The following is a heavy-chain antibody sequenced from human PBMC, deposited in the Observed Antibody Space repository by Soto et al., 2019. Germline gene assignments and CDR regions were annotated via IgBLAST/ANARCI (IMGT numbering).Heavy chain of an antibody. D-gene: IGHD3-10*01. CDR1: GFTVSTSQ. J-gene: IGHJ5*02. Sequence: EVQLVESGGRLVQPGGSLRLSCAASGFTVSTSQMTWVRKAPGKGLEWVSVIFLGGTTQYAESVKGRFTIARDKSENTVVLQMNSVRAEDTAVYYCARLGPYASGTYSFRHTRFATWGQGTQVTVSP. CDR3: ARLGPYASGTYSFRHTRFAT. CDR2: IFLGGTT. V-gene: IGHV3-53*01.